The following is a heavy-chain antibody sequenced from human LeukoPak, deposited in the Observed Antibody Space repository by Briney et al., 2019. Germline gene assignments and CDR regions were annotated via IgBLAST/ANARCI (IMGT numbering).Heavy chain of an antibody. D-gene: IGHD6-13*01. V-gene: IGHV3-23*01. J-gene: IGHJ4*02. CDR2: ISGSGGST. CDR1: GFTFSSYA. Sequence: AGGSLRLSCAASGFTFSSYAMSWVRQAPGKGLEWVSAISGSGGSTYYADSVKGRFTISRDNSKNTLYLQMNSLRADDTAVYHCAKGHSSSWSIFDYWGQGTLVTVSS. CDR3: AKGHSSSWSIFDY.